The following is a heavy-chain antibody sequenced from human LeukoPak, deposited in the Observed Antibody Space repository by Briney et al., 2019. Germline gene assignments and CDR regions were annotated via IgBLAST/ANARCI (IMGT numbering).Heavy chain of an antibody. J-gene: IGHJ4*02. CDR3: AKDYHDSSPEGLDY. Sequence: GGSLRLSCAASGFTFDDYAMHWVRQAPGKGLEWVSGISWNSGSIGYADSVKGRFTISRDNAKNSLYLQMNSLRAEDTALYYRAKDYHDSSPEGLDYWGQGTLVTVSS. V-gene: IGHV3-9*01. CDR2: ISWNSGSI. CDR1: GFTFDDYA. D-gene: IGHD3-22*01.